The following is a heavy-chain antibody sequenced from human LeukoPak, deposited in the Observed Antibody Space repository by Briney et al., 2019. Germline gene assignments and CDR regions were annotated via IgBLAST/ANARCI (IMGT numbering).Heavy chain of an antibody. CDR3: AREKGAWVFDY. V-gene: IGHV4-4*02. Sequence: AETLSLTCAASGCSISSNNLRRWVRQPPGKGLEWIGENYHSGSTNYKPSLKSRVTISIDKSKNQFSLKMSSVTAADTAVYYCAREKGAWVFDYWGQGTLVTVSS. CDR2: NYHSGST. CDR1: GCSISSNNL. D-gene: IGHD3-16*01. J-gene: IGHJ4*02.